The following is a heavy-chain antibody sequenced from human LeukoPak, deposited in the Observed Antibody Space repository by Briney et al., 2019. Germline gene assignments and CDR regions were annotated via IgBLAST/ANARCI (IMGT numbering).Heavy chain of an antibody. J-gene: IGHJ4*02. CDR2: IHHDGRI. CDR3: ARSHDHLWGNYPDY. Sequence: SETLSLTCDVSGGSVDSTNWWNWVRQPPGKGLEWIGEIHHDGRINYNPSLKSRVTLSVDKSKNQFSLRLNSVTAADTAMYYCARSHDHLWGNYPDYWGQGTLVTVSS. D-gene: IGHD3-16*02. V-gene: IGHV4/OR15-8*01. CDR1: GGSVDSTNW.